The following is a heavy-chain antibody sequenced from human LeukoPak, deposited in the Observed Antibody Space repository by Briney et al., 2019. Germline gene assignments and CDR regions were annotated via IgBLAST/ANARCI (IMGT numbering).Heavy chain of an antibody. CDR3: AKATGLQNWFDP. CDR1: GFTFSSYG. J-gene: IGHJ5*02. D-gene: IGHD5-24*01. V-gene: IGHV3-30*02. Sequence: TGGSLRLSCAASGFTFSSYGMHWVRQAPGKGLEWVALIRYDGSNKYYADSVKGRFTISRDNSKNTLYLQMNSLRAEDTAVYYCAKATGLQNWFDPWGQGTLVTVSS. CDR2: IRYDGSNK.